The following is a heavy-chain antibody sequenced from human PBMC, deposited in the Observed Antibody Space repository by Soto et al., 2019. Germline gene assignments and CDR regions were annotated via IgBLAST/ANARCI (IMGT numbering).Heavy chain of an antibody. CDR3: ARDCSGGSCAYFDY. J-gene: IGHJ4*02. CDR2: IWYDGSNK. V-gene: IGHV3-33*01. Sequence: GGSLRLSCAASGFTFSSYGMHWVRQAPGKGLEWMAVIWYDGSNKYYADSVKGRFTISRDNSKNTLYLQMNSLRAEDTAVYYCARDCSGGSCAYFDYWGQGTLVTVSS. D-gene: IGHD2-15*01. CDR1: GFTFSSYG.